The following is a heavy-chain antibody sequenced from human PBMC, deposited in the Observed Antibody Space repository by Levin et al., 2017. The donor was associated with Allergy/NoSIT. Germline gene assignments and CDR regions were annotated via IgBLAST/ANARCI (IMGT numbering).Heavy chain of an antibody. J-gene: IGHJ4*02. D-gene: IGHD5-12*01. CDR2: ISSSSSTI. CDR3: AREREDIVATIDY. V-gene: IGHV3-48*01. Sequence: ETLSLTCAASGFTFSSYSMNWVRQAPGKGLEWVSYISSSSSTIYYADSVKGRFTISRDNAKNSLYLQMNSLRAEDTAVYYCAREREDIVATIDYWGQGTLVTVSS. CDR1: GFTFSSYS.